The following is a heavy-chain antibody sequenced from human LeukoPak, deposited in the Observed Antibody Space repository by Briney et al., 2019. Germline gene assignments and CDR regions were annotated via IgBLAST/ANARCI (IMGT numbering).Heavy chain of an antibody. V-gene: IGHV3-30*04. CDR2: ISFHGTDT. Sequence: GGSLRLSCAASGFTFSSYAMSWVRQAPGKGLEWVAVISFHGTDTFYADSVKGRFTISRDNAKNSLYLEMNSLSPEDTALYYCARSSTTVTTRFFDLWSRGTLVTVSS. CDR3: ARSSTTVTTRFFDL. D-gene: IGHD4-17*01. CDR1: GFTFSSYA. J-gene: IGHJ2*01.